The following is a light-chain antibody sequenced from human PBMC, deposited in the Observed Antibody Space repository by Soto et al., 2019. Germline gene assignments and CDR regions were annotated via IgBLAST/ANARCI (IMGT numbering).Light chain of an antibody. CDR2: GAS. CDR1: QSVSSSY. CDR3: QQYNNWPRT. V-gene: IGKV3-15*01. J-gene: IGKJ1*01. Sequence: EIVLTQSPATLSLSPGERATLSCRASQSVSSSYLAWYQQKPGQAPRLLIYGASTRATGIPARFSGSGSGTEFTLTISSLQSEDFAVYYCQQYNNWPRTVGQGTKVDIK.